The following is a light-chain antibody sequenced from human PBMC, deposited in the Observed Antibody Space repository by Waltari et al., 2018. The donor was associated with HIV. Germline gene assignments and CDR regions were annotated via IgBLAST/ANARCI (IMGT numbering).Light chain of an antibody. V-gene: IGLV2-8*01. CDR1: RNDVGNYAY. Sequence: QSALTQPPSASGSPGQSVTISCTGTRNDVGNYAYVSWYQQHPGKAPKLLIYEVNQRPSGVPDRFSGSKSDNTAALTVCCLQAEDEADYYCSSYAGRNNRLVFGGGTKLTVL. CDR2: EVN. J-gene: IGLJ2*01. CDR3: SSYAGRNNRLV.